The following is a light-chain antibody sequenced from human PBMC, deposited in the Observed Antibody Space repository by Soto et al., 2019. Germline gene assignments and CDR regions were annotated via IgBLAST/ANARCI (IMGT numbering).Light chain of an antibody. CDR1: SSDIGGYKY. CDR2: EVN. J-gene: IGLJ3*02. Sequence: QSALTQPASVSGSPGQSITISCTGTSSDIGGYKYVSWYQQHPHKAPKLMIYEVNNRPSGVSNRFSGSKSGNTASLTISGLQFEDEANYYCSSYTSSSTWVFGGGTKLTVL. V-gene: IGLV2-14*01. CDR3: SSYTSSSTWV.